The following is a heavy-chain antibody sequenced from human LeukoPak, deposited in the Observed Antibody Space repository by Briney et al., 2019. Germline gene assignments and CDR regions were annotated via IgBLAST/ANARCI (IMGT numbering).Heavy chain of an antibody. J-gene: IGHJ4*02. V-gene: IGHV1-24*01. CDR1: GYTLTELF. Sequence: SVNVSCKVSGYTLTELFMHWVRQAPGQGLEGMGGFDPEDGETIYAQKFQGRVTMTEDTSTDTAHMELTSLSSEDTVVYCCGTSVVGAKRPHFDYWGQGTLVTVSS. CDR3: GTSVVGAKRPHFDY. CDR2: FDPEDGET. D-gene: IGHD1-26*01.